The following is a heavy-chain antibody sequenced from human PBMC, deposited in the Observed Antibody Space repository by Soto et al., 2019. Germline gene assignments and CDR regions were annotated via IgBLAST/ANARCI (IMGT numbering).Heavy chain of an antibody. Sequence: PGGSLRLSCAGSGFTFSAFVMSWVRQAPGKGLEWVSSITGSGGTTYYADSVKGRFTISRDNSKNTLYLQMNSLRAEDTAVYYCAKRRYCPSTTCFDYWGQGTLVTVSS. CDR3: AKRRYCPSTTCFDY. CDR1: GFTFSAFV. V-gene: IGHV3-23*01. J-gene: IGHJ4*01. CDR2: ITGSGGTT. D-gene: IGHD2-2*01.